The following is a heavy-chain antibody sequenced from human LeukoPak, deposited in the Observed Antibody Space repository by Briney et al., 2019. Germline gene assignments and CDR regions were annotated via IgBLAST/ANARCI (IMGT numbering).Heavy chain of an antibody. Sequence: GGSLRLSCAASGFTSSSYWMHWVRQVPGKGLVWVARINPGGSSITYADSVKGRFTISRDNAKNTLYLQMDSLRAEDTGVYHCARSNQADDYWGQGTLVTVSS. V-gene: IGHV3-74*01. D-gene: IGHD1-14*01. CDR1: GFTSSSYW. J-gene: IGHJ4*02. CDR3: ARSNQADDY. CDR2: INPGGSSI.